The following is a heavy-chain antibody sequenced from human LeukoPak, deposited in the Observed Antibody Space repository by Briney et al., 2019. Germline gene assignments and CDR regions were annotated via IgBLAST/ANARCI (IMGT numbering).Heavy chain of an antibody. V-gene: IGHV3-72*01. Sequence: PGGSLRLSCAASGFTFSDHYMDWVRQAPGKGLEWVGRTRNKANSYTTEYAASVKGRFTISRDGSKNSLYLQMNSLKTEDTAVYYCAREYSSGWYDYYYYYMDVWGKGTTVTVSS. D-gene: IGHD6-19*01. CDR3: AREYSSGWYDYYYYYMDV. J-gene: IGHJ6*03. CDR2: TRNKANSYTT. CDR1: GFTFSDHY.